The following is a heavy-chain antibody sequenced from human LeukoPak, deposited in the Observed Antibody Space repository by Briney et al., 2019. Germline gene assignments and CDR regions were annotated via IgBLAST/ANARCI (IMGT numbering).Heavy chain of an antibody. CDR2: INQDGSEK. CDR3: ARVHREPNSSFDP. CDR1: GSTFRNDW. V-gene: IGHV3-7*01. D-gene: IGHD2/OR15-2a*01. Sequence: GGSLRLSFAASGSTFRNDWMSSVRQAPGKGLEWVANINQDGSEKYYVDSVKGRFTISRDNAKNSLFLQVNSPRDEDTAVYYCARVHREPNSSFDPWGQGTLVTVSS. J-gene: IGHJ5*02.